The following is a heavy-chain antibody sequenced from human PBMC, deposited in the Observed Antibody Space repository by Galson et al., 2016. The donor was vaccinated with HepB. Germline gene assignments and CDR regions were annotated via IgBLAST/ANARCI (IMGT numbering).Heavy chain of an antibody. V-gene: IGHV4-61*02. D-gene: IGHD6-13*01. CDR2: IYTSGST. CDR1: GGSINSGNYY. CDR3: SRSVYHSSPTYYYYYGLDV. Sequence: TLSLTCTVSGGSINSGNYYWSWIRQPAGKGLDWVGRIYTSGSTTYNPSLKSRVSISVDTSKNQFSLKLRSVTAADTAVYYCSRSVYHSSPTYYYYYGLDVWGKGTTVTVSS. J-gene: IGHJ6*04.